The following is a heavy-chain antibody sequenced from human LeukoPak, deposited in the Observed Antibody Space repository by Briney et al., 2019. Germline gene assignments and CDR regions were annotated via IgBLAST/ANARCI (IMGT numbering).Heavy chain of an antibody. CDR2: ISWNSGSI. CDR1: GFTFDDYA. CDR3: AKDIVATRGYYYYGMDV. D-gene: IGHD5-12*01. Sequence: AGGSLRLSCAASGFTFDDYATHWVRQAPGKGLEWVSGISWNSGSIGYADSVKGRFTISRDNAKNSLYLQMNSLRAEDTALYYCAKDIVATRGYYYYGMDVWGQGTTVTVSS. V-gene: IGHV3-9*01. J-gene: IGHJ6*02.